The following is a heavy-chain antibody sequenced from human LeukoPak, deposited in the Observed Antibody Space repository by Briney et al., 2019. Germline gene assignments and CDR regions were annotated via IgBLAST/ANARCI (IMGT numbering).Heavy chain of an antibody. CDR1: GGSISSSSYY. V-gene: IGHV4-39*07. J-gene: IGHJ4*02. D-gene: IGHD3-22*01. CDR2: IYYSGST. Sequence: SETLSLTCTVSGGSISSSSYYWGWIRQPPGKGLEWIGSIYYSGSTYYNPSLKSRVTISVDTSKNQFSLKLSSVTAADTAVYYCARCRYTSGYLDYWGQGTLVTVSS. CDR3: ARCRYTSGYLDY.